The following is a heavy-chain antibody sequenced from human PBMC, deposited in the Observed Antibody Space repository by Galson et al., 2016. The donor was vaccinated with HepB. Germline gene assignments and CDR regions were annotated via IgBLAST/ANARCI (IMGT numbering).Heavy chain of an antibody. D-gene: IGHD3-10*01. V-gene: IGHV5-51*01. Sequence: AEVTKPGESLKISCKGSGYNFATYWIGWVRQMPGKGLEWMGIIYPDDSDTRYSPSFQGQVTISADKSISTACLQWTSLKASDTAMYYCARLRGFDAFEIWGQGTMVTVS. CDR2: IYPDDSDT. CDR3: ARLRGFDAFEI. CDR1: GYNFATYW. J-gene: IGHJ3*02.